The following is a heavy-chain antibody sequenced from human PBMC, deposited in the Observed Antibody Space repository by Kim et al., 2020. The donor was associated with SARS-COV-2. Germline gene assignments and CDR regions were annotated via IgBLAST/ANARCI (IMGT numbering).Heavy chain of an antibody. D-gene: IGHD3-22*01. CDR3: ARIPSGYYFGYFDY. J-gene: IGHJ4*02. V-gene: IGHV4-59*01. Sequence: YNPSLKSRVTISLDTSRNQLSLNLRSVTAADTAVYYCARIPSGYYFGYFDYWGQGTLVTVSS.